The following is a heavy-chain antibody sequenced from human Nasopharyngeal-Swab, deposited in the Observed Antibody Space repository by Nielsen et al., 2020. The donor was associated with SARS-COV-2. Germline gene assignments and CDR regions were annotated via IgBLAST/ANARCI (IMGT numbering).Heavy chain of an antibody. CDR2: ISYDGSNK. D-gene: IGHD5-24*01. Sequence: GGSLRLSWAGSGFTFSSYGMHWVRQAPGKGLEWVAVISYDGSNKYYADSVKGRFTISRDNSKNTLYLQMNSLRAEDTAVYYCAKGLEMATADYWGQGTLVTVSS. J-gene: IGHJ4*02. CDR3: AKGLEMATADY. CDR1: GFTFSSYG. V-gene: IGHV3-30*18.